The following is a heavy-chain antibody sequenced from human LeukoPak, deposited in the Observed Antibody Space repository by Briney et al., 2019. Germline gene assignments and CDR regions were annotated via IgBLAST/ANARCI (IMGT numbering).Heavy chain of an antibody. D-gene: IGHD3-10*01. CDR2: IRIGGGGT. CDR3: ARCMVLSQGWFHWFDP. Sequence: GGSLRLSCAASGFDLTTYAMTWVRQAPAKGLEWVSSIRIGGGGTYYADSVKGRFTISRDNSENTLHLQMNNLRVEDTARYFCARCMVLSQGWFHWFDPWGQGTVVPVSS. V-gene: IGHV3-23*01. CDR1: GFDLTTYA. J-gene: IGHJ5*02.